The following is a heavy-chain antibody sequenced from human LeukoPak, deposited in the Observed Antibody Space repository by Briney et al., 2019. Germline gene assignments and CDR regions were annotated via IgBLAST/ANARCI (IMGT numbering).Heavy chain of an antibody. CDR1: GYTLSSYV. Sequence: ASVKDSCKASGYTLSSYVISWVPQDPGQRLEWMGWISPYNGNTNYAQKLQGRVTMTPDTSKSTAYMELRSLRSDDTAVYYCARAGIAAAGPRSPFDYWGQGTLVTVSS. J-gene: IGHJ4*02. CDR3: ARAGIAAAGPRSPFDY. CDR2: ISPYNGNT. D-gene: IGHD6-13*01. V-gene: IGHV1-18*01.